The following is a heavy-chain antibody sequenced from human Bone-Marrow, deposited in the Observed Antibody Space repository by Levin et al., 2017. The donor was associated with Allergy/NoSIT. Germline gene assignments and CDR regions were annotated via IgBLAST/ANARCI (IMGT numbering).Heavy chain of an antibody. D-gene: IGHD6-6*01. Sequence: GGSLRLSCAASGFTFSSYSMNWVRQAPGKGLEWVSSISSSSSYIYYADSVKGRFTISRDNAKNSLYLQMNSLRAEDTAVYYCARLTEPIAARRDPFWYYYYGMDVWGQGTTVTVSS. V-gene: IGHV3-21*01. CDR3: ARLTEPIAARRDPFWYYYYGMDV. CDR1: GFTFSSYS. CDR2: ISSSSSYI. J-gene: IGHJ6*02.